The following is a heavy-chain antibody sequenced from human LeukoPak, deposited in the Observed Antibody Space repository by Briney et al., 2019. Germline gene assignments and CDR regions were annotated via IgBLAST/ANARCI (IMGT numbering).Heavy chain of an antibody. Sequence: SGPALVKPTQTLTMTCTFSGFSLSTSVMCVSWIRQPPGKALEWLARIDWDDDKYYSTSLKTRLTISKDTSKNQVVLTMTNMDPVDTATYYCARMTYYYGSGSYSRAPYDYWGQGTLVTVSS. J-gene: IGHJ4*02. CDR1: GFSLSTSVMC. CDR2: IDWDDDK. CDR3: ARMTYYYGSGSYSRAPYDY. D-gene: IGHD3-10*01. V-gene: IGHV2-70*11.